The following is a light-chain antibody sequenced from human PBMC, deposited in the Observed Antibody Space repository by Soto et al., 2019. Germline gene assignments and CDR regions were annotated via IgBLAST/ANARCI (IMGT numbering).Light chain of an antibody. CDR1: QSISSW. CDR2: KAS. Sequence: DIPMTQSPSTLSASVGDRVTITCRASQSISSWLAWYQQKPGKAPKLLIYKASSLESGVPSRFSGSGSGTEFTLTISSLQTDDFATYYCQQYNGYSPETFGQGTKVEIK. CDR3: QQYNGYSPET. V-gene: IGKV1-5*03. J-gene: IGKJ1*01.